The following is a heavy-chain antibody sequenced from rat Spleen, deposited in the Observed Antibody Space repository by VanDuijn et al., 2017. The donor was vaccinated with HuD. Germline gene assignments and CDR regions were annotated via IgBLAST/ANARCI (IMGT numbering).Heavy chain of an antibody. Sequence: EVQLVESGGGLVQPGRSLKLSCAASGFTFSNYYMAWVRQAPTKGLEWVASISSDGSKVYYRDSVKGRFTISRDDAKSTLYLQMDSLRSEDTATYYCTRRDYWGQGVMVTVSS. J-gene: IGHJ2*01. CDR3: TRRDY. V-gene: IGHV5-27*01. CDR2: ISSDGSKV. CDR1: GFTFSNYY.